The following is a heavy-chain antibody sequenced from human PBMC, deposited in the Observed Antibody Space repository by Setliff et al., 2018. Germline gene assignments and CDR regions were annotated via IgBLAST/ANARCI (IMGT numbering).Heavy chain of an antibody. D-gene: IGHD3-9*01. CDR1: GYTFTSSG. CDR2: ISVYNGYI. J-gene: IGHJ4*02. Sequence: GASVKVSCKASGYTFTSSGISWVRQAPGQGLEWMGWISVYNGYIVYAQKLQGRVTMTTDTSTSTAYMELRSLRSDDTAVYYCARQDILTSYYMFDYWGQGTLVTVSS. CDR3: ARQDILTSYYMFDY. V-gene: IGHV1-18*01.